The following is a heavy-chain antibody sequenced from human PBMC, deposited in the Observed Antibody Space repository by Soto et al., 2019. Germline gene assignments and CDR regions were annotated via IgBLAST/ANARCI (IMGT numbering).Heavy chain of an antibody. V-gene: IGHV5-51*01. J-gene: IGHJ6*02. CDR2: IYPGDSDT. Sequence: PGESLKISCKCSGYSFTIYWIGWVRQMPGKGLEWMGIIYPGDSDTRYSPSFQGQVTISADKSITTTYLQWSSLKASDTAIYYCADSIFYYGMDVWGQGTTVTVSS. CDR3: ADSIFYYGMDV. CDR1: GYSFTIYW.